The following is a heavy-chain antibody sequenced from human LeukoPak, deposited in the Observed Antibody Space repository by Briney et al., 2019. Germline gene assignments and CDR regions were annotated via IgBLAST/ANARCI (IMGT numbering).Heavy chain of an antibody. CDR1: GGSINNFY. CDR3: ARGGWSLDY. CDR2: VYYTRTT. V-gene: IGHV4-59*01. D-gene: IGHD6-19*01. Sequence: SETLSLTCTVSGGSINNFYWTWIRQSPGKGLEWIGYVYYTRTTYYNPSLKSRLTIPVDTSKNQFSLKLNSVTAADTALYFCARGGWSLDYWGQGILVTVSS. J-gene: IGHJ4*02.